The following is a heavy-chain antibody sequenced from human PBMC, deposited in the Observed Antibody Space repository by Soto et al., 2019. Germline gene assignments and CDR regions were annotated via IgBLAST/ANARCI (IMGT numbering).Heavy chain of an antibody. D-gene: IGHD3-3*01. J-gene: IGHJ6*02. Sequence: EASVKVSCKASGDTFTGNYMHWLRLAPGQGLEWMGWINPNSGGTNYAQKFQGWVTMTRDTSISTAYMELSRLRSDDTAVYYCARDQGYDFDYYGMDVWGQGPTVTVSS. CDR3: ARDQGYDFDYYGMDV. CDR1: GDTFTGNY. CDR2: INPNSGGT. V-gene: IGHV1-2*04.